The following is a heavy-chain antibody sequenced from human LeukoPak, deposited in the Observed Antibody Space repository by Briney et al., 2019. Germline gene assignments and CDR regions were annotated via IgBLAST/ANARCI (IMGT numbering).Heavy chain of an antibody. CDR1: GGSITSGSYF. Sequence: SETLSHTCTVSGGSITSGSYFWIWIRQPPGMGLEWIGSINYRGSTYYNPSLKSRVTISVDTSKNQFSLKLSSVTVADTALYYCARQIAVAGEWAFDIWGQGTMVTVSS. V-gene: IGHV4-39*01. CDR3: ARQIAVAGEWAFDI. J-gene: IGHJ3*02. D-gene: IGHD6-19*01. CDR2: INYRGST.